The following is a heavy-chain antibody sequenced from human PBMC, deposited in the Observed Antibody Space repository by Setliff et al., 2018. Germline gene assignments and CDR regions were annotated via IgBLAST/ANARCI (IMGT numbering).Heavy chain of an antibody. Sequence: GASVKVSCKASGYTLSNSILSWVRQAPGQGVEWVGWFSAYNGKTYSAQKFQDRVTLTTHTSTNMGYLELRDLISDDTAVYYCLRLVRYCTKIACQATSGDEVWGLGTLVTVSS. CDR1: GYTLSNSI. V-gene: IGHV1-18*01. D-gene: IGHD2-8*01. CDR3: LRLVRYCTKIACQATSGDEV. CDR2: FSAYNGKT. J-gene: IGHJ4*02.